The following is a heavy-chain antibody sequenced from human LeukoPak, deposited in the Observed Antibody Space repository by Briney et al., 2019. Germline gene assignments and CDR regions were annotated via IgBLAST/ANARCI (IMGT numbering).Heavy chain of an antibody. CDR2: IYYSGST. CDR1: GGSIGTYY. J-gene: IGHJ6*02. Sequence: SETLSLTCTVSGGSIGTYYWSWIRRPPGKGLEWIGYIYYSGSTNYNPSLKSRVTISVYTSKNQFSLKLNSVTAADTAVYYCAGEGRTYGMDVWGQGTTVTVSS. CDR3: AGEGRTYGMDV. V-gene: IGHV4-59*13.